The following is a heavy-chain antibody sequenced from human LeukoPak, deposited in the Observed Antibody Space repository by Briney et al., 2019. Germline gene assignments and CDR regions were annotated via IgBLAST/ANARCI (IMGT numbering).Heavy chain of an antibody. V-gene: IGHV1-8*03. CDR1: GYTFTGYY. CDR2: MNPNSGNT. CDR3: ARAGAYRSGNWFDP. J-gene: IGHJ5*02. Sequence: ASVKVSCKASGYTFTGYYMHWVRQATGQGLEWMGWMNPNSGNTGYVQKFQGRVTITRNTSISTAYMELSSLRSEDTAVYYCARAGAYRSGNWFDPWGQGTLVTVSS.